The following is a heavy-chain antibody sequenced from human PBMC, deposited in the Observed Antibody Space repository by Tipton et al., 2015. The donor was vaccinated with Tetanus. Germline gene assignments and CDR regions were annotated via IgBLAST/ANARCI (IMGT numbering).Heavy chain of an antibody. D-gene: IGHD4-23*01. J-gene: IGHJ4*02. Sequence: TLSLTCTVSGASSTSGDYYWAWIRQPPGKGPEWIGSIYYTGSTYYNPSLKSRVTISADTTKKQFSLNLRSVTAADTAVYYCAGLPVGGGYSAHHYFLRWGQGTLVTVSS. V-gene: IGHV4-39*07. CDR1: GASSTSGDYY. CDR3: AGLPVGGGYSAHHYFLR. CDR2: IYYTGST.